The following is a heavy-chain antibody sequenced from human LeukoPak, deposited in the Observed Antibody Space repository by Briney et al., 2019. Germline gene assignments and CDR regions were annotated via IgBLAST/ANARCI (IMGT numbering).Heavy chain of an antibody. Sequence: PGRSLRLSCAASGFTFSSYAMHWVRQAPGKGLEWVAVISYDGSNKYYADSVKGRFTISRDNSKNTLYLQMNSLRAEDTAVYYCARAELGPYYYYYYGMDVWGQGTTVTVSS. J-gene: IGHJ6*02. CDR1: GFTFSSYA. CDR2: ISYDGSNK. D-gene: IGHD1-7*01. CDR3: ARAELGPYYYYYYGMDV. V-gene: IGHV3-30-3*01.